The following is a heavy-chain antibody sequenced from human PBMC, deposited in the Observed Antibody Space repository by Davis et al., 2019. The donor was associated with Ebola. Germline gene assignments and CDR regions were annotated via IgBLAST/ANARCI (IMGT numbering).Heavy chain of an antibody. CDR3: TTDVVDWITIFGVVTTTPYYFDY. J-gene: IGHJ4*02. V-gene: IGHV3-15*07. Sequence: PGGSLRLSCAASGLTFSNAWMNWVRQAPGKGLEWVGRIKSKTDGGTTDYAAPVKGRFTISRDDSKNTLYLQMNSLKTEDTAVYYCTTDVVDWITIFGVVTTTPYYFDYWGQGTLVTVSS. CDR1: GLTFSNAW. D-gene: IGHD3-3*01. CDR2: IKSKTDGGTT.